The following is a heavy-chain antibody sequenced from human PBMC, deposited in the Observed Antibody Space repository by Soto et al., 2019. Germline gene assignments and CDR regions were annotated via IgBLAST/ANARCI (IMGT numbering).Heavy chain of an antibody. V-gene: IGHV3-30*03. J-gene: IGHJ4*02. Sequence: PGGSLRLSCAASGFTFSSYGMHWVRQAPGKGLEWVAVISYDGSNKYYADSVKGRFTISRDNSKNTLYLQMNSLRAEDTAVYYCATIFGVVNAQDYWGQGTLVTVSS. D-gene: IGHD3-3*01. CDR1: GFTFSSYG. CDR2: ISYDGSNK. CDR3: ATIFGVVNAQDY.